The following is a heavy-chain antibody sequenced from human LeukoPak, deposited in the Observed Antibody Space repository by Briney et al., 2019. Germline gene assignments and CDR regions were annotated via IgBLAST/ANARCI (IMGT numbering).Heavy chain of an antibody. D-gene: IGHD2-15*01. J-gene: IGHJ4*02. CDR3: ARRFCSGGSCYYFDY. Sequence: SETLSLTCTVSGGSISSSSYYWSWIRQPPGKGLEWIGYIYDSGYSNYNPSLKSRVTISVDTSKNQFSLRLTSVTAADTAVYYCARRFCSGGSCYYFDYWGQGTLVTVSS. CDR2: IYDSGYS. V-gene: IGHV4-61*01. CDR1: GGSISSSSYY.